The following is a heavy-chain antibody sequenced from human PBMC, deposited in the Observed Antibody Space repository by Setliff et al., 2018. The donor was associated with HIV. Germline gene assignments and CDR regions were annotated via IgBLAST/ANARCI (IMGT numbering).Heavy chain of an antibody. V-gene: IGHV1-18*01. CDR2: ISGYNGNT. Sequence: ASVKVSCKASGYTFSSYGISWVRQAPGQGLEWMGWISGYNGNTKYVQKLQGRVTMTTDTSTSTAYMELRSLRSDDTAVYYCARKYGSGWSDIYYYMDVWGKGTTVTVSS. CDR3: ARKYGSGWSDIYYYMDV. J-gene: IGHJ6*03. CDR1: GYTFSSYG. D-gene: IGHD6-19*01.